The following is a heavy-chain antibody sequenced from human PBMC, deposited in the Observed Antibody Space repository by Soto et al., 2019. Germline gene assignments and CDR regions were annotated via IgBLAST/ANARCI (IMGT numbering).Heavy chain of an antibody. V-gene: IGHV3-23*01. CDR3: AKMTGLWSGYHDAFDI. J-gene: IGHJ3*02. CDR2: ISGSGGST. Sequence: GGSLRLSCAASGFTFSSYAMSWVRQAPGKGLEWVSAISGSGGSTYYADSVKGRFTISRDNSKNTLYLQMNSLRAEDTAVYYCAKMTGLWSGYHDAFDIWGQGTMVTVSS. D-gene: IGHD3-3*01. CDR1: GFTFSSYA.